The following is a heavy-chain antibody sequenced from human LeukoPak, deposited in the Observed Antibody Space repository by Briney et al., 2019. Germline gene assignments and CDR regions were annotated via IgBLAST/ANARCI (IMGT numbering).Heavy chain of an antibody. CDR3: ARSKGTVVVPAAMSY. V-gene: IGHV3-21*01. D-gene: IGHD2-2*01. J-gene: IGHJ4*02. CDR1: GFTFSSYS. Sequence: PGGPLRLSCAASGFTFSSYSMNWVRQAPGKGLEWVSSISSSSSYIYYADSVKGRFTISRDNAKNSLYLQMNSLRAEDTAVYYCARSKGTVVVPAAMSYWGQGTLVTVSS. CDR2: ISSSSSYI.